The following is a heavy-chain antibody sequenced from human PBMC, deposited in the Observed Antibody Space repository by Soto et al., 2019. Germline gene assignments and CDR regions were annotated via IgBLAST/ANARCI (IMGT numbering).Heavy chain of an antibody. CDR3: ARGAVPAATYYYYGMDV. D-gene: IGHD2-2*01. J-gene: IGHJ6*02. CDR1: GGTFSSYA. V-gene: IGHV1-69*01. CDR2: MIPIFGTA. Sequence: QVQLVQSGAEVKKPGSSVKVSCKASGGTFSSYAISWVRQAPGQGLEWMGGMIPIFGTANYAQKFQGRGTITADESTSTAYMELSSLRSEDTAVYYCARGAVPAATYYYYGMDVWGQGTTVTVSS.